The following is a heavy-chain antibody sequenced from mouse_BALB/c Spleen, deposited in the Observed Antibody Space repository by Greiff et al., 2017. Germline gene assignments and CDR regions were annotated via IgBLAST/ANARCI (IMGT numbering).Heavy chain of an antibody. D-gene: IGHD2-1*01. CDR1: GYSITSDYA. J-gene: IGHJ4*01. CDR2: ISYSGST. V-gene: IGHV3-2*02. CDR3: ARSPYGNCIYAMDY. Sequence: DVKLQESGPGLVKPSQSLSLTCTVTGYSITSDYAWTWIRQFPGNQLEWMGYISYSGSTSYNPSLKSRISITRDTSKNQFFLQLNSVTTEDTATYYCARSPYGNCIYAMDYWGQGSSVTVSS.